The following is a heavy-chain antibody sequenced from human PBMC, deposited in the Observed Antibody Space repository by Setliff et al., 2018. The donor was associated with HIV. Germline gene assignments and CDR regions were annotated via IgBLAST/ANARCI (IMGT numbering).Heavy chain of an antibody. D-gene: IGHD6-25*01. CDR3: TRTSRAAY. Sequence: GGSLRLSCAASGFTFRSYAMHWVRQAPGKGLEWVAVISNDGSNEYYADSVKGRFTISRDNSKNTLWLQMNSLRAEDTAVYYCTRTSRAAYWGRGTLVTVSS. V-gene: IGHV3-30*01. J-gene: IGHJ4*02. CDR1: GFTFRSYA. CDR2: ISNDGSNE.